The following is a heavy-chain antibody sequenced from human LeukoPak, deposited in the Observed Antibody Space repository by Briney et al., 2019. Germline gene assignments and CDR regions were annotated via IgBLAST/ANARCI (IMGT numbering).Heavy chain of an antibody. J-gene: IGHJ6*02. Sequence: PGRSLRLSCAASGFTFSSYGMHWVRQAPGKGLEWVAVIWYDGSNKYYADSVKGRFTISRDNSKNTLYLQMNSLRAEDTAVYYCARGAIFGVTPRGYGMDIWGQGTTVTVSS. D-gene: IGHD3-3*01. V-gene: IGHV3-33*01. CDR2: IWYDGSNK. CDR3: ARGAIFGVTPRGYGMDI. CDR1: GFTFSSYG.